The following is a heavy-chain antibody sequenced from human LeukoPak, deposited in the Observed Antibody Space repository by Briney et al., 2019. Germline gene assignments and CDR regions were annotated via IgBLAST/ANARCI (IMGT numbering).Heavy chain of an antibody. CDR2: IIPIFGTA. D-gene: IGHD2-15*01. Sequence: SVKVSCKASGGTFSSYAISWVRQAPGQGLEWMGGIIPIFGTANYAQKFQGRVTITADESTSTAYMELSSLRSEDTAVYYCARDKGIVVVAATSWSFEYYFDYWGQGTVVTVSS. V-gene: IGHV1-69*13. CDR1: GGTFSSYA. CDR3: ARDKGIVVVAATSWSFEYYFDY. J-gene: IGHJ4*02.